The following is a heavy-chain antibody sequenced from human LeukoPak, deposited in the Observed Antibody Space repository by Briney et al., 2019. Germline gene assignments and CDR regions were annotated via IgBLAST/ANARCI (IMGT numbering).Heavy chain of an antibody. Sequence: RGESLKISCKGSGYSFTNYWIGWVRQMPGKGLEWMGIIYPGDSDTRYIPSFQGQVTISADKSITTAYLQRSSLKASDTAMYYCARRVDSYWFFDYWGQGTLVTVSS. CDR3: ARRVDSYWFFDY. D-gene: IGHD1-26*01. V-gene: IGHV5-51*01. CDR2: IYPGDSDT. CDR1: GYSFTNYW. J-gene: IGHJ4*02.